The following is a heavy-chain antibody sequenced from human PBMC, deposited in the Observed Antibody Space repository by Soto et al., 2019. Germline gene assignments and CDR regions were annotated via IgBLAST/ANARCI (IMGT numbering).Heavy chain of an antibody. V-gene: IGHV3-23*01. CDR2: ISGSGGST. Sequence: GGSLRLSCAASGFTFSSYAMSWVRQAPGKGLEWVSAISGSGGSTYYADSVKGRFTISRDNSKNTLYLQMNSLRAEDTAVYYCAKVWGNHYYDSSGYWFYYWGQGTLVTVSS. D-gene: IGHD3-22*01. J-gene: IGHJ4*02. CDR3: AKVWGNHYYDSSGYWFYY. CDR1: GFTFSSYA.